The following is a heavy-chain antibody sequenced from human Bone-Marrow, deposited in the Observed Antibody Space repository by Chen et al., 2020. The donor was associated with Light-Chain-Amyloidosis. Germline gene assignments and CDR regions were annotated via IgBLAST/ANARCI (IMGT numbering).Heavy chain of an antibody. V-gene: IGHV4-39*07. CDR3: ARQTGIAAAGTPPHAFDI. Sequence: QLQLQESGPGLVKPSETLSLTCTVSGGSIRSSSYYWGWIRQPPGKGLEWIGSIYYSGSTYYNPSLKSRVTISVDTSKNQFSLKLSSVTAADTAVYYCARQTGIAAAGTPPHAFDIWGQGTMVTVSS. J-gene: IGHJ3*02. CDR2: IYYSGST. CDR1: GGSIRSSSYY. D-gene: IGHD6-13*01.